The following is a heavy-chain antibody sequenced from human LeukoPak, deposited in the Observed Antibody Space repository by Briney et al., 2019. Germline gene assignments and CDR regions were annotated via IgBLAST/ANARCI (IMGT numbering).Heavy chain of an antibody. CDR1: GYSFTSNW. J-gene: IGHJ5*02. Sequence: GESLKISCKGSGYSFTSNWIGWVRQMPGKGLEWMGIIYPGDSDTRYSPSFQGQVTISADKSISTAYLQWSSLKASDTATYYCARHSFPVSSSCPFDPWGQGTLVTVSS. V-gene: IGHV5-51*01. CDR3: ARHSFPVSSSCPFDP. D-gene: IGHD6-13*01. CDR2: IYPGDSDT.